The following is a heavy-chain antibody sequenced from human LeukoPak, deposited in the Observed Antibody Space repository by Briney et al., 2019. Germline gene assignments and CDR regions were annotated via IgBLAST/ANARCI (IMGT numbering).Heavy chain of an antibody. Sequence: SETLSLTCTVPSGSIRSYYWSWVRQPPGEGLEWIGYINFSGTTNYNPSLKSRVTISADTSKDQFSLKLTSVTAADTAVYYCARGSGALYYGMDVWGQGTTVTVSS. CDR2: INFSGTT. CDR3: ARGSGALYYGMDV. V-gene: IGHV4-59*01. CDR1: SGSIRSYY. D-gene: IGHD3-10*01. J-gene: IGHJ6*01.